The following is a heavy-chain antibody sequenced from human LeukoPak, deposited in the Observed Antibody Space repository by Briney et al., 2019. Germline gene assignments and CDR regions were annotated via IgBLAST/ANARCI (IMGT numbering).Heavy chain of an antibody. Sequence: GGSRRLPCAASGFTFSSYEMNWVRQVPGKGLEWVSYISSSGSTIYYADSVKGRFTISRDNAKNSLYLQMNSLRAQDTAVYYCARDLVVVPAAPFDYWGRGTLVTVSS. CDR3: ARDLVVVPAAPFDY. J-gene: IGHJ4*02. V-gene: IGHV3-48*03. CDR1: GFTFSSYE. D-gene: IGHD2-2*01. CDR2: ISSSGSTI.